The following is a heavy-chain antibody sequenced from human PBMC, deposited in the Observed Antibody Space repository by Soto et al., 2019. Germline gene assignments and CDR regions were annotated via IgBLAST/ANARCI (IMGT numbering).Heavy chain of an antibody. CDR2: IYHSGST. Sequence: SETLSLTCAVSGGSISSGGYSWSWIRQPPGKGLEWIGYIYHSGSTYYNPSLKSRVTISVDRSKNQFSLKLSSVTAADTAVYYCAREYGSGSYGMDVWGQGTTVTVSS. CDR3: AREYGSGSYGMDV. J-gene: IGHJ6*02. D-gene: IGHD3-10*01. V-gene: IGHV4-30-2*01. CDR1: GGSISSGGYS.